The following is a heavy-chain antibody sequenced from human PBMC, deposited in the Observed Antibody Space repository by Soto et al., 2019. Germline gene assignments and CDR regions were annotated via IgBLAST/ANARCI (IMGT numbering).Heavy chain of an antibody. CDR1: GGSINNGDYY. CDR3: AGASWNYPNRFDP. Sequence: QVQLQESGPGLVKPSQTLSLTCTVSGGSINNGDYYWSWLRQSPGKGLEWIGYIYYSGSTFYNPSLKNRVTISVGSATSQFALRLTSVTGADTAVDYWAGASWNYPNRFDPWGQGTLGTVSS. D-gene: IGHD1-7*01. CDR2: IYYSGST. J-gene: IGHJ5*02. V-gene: IGHV4-30-4*01.